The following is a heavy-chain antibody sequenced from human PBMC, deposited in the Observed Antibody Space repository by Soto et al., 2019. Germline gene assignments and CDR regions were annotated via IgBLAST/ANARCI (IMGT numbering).Heavy chain of an antibody. J-gene: IGHJ5*02. CDR2: IIPIAAIA. CDR1: GGTFSRYT. D-gene: IGHD3-10*01. CDR3: ARGSTIVRGAPSWFDP. V-gene: IGHV1-69*02. Sequence: VASVKVSCKASGGTFSRYTINWVRQAPGQGLEWMGRIIPIAAIANYTQKFQGRVTITVDKSSTTAYMELSSLRSDDTAVYYCARGSTIVRGAPSWFDPWGQGTLVNVSS.